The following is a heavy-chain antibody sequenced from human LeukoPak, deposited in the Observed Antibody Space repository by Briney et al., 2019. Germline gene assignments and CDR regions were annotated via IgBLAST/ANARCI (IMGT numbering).Heavy chain of an antibody. J-gene: IGHJ6*03. V-gene: IGHV1-8*01. CDR1: GYTFTSYD. CDR2: MNPNSGNT. CDR3: ARTGALNYYYYYYMDV. Sequence: ASVKVSCKASGYTFTSYDINWVRQATGQGLEWMGWMNPNSGNTGYAQKFQGRVTMTRNTSISTAYMELSSLRSEDTAVYSCARTGALNYYYYYYMDVWGKGTTVTVSS.